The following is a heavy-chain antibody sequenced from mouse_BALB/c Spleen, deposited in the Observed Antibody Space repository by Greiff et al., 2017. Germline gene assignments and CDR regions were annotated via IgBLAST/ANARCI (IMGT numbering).Heavy chain of an antibody. J-gene: IGHJ4*01. CDR3: ARGVDYEYYYAMDY. D-gene: IGHD2-4*01. Sequence: EVKLVESGGGLVKPGGSLKLSCAASGFTFSSYAMSWVRQTPEKRLEWVASISSGGSTYYPDSVKGRFTISRDNARNILYLQMSSLRSEDTAMYYCARGVDYEYYYAMDYWGQGTSVTVSS. CDR1: GFTFSSYA. CDR2: ISSGGST. V-gene: IGHV5-6-5*01.